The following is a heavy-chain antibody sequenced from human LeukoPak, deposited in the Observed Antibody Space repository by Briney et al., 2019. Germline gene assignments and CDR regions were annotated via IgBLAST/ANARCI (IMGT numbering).Heavy chain of an antibody. CDR3: ARGPHYYVWGSYRKNWFDP. J-gene: IGHJ5*02. CDR2: INHSGST. D-gene: IGHD3-16*02. CDR1: GGSFSGCY. V-gene: IGHV4-34*01. Sequence: SETLSLTCAVYGGSFSGCYWSWIRQPPGKGLEWIGEINHSGSTNYNPSLKSRVTISVDTSKNQFSLKLSSVTAADTAVYYCARGPHYYVWGSYRKNWFDPWGQGTLVTVSS.